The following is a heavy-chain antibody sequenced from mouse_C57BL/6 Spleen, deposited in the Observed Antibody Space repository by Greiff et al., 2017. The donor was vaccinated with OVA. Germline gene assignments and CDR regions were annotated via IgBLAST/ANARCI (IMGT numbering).Heavy chain of an antibody. CDR3: ARVGTTVYYAMDY. J-gene: IGHJ4*01. D-gene: IGHD1-1*01. Sequence: VKLVESGPELVKPGASVKISCKASGYAFSSSWMNWVKQRPGKGLEWIGRIYPGDGDTNYHGKFKGQATLTADKSSSTAYMQLSSLTSEDSAVYCGARVGTTVYYAMDYWGQGTSVTVSS. CDR2: IYPGDGDT. V-gene: IGHV1-82*01. CDR1: GYAFSSSW.